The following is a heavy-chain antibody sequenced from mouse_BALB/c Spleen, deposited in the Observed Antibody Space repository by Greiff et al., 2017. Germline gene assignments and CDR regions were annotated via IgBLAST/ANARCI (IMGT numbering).Heavy chain of an antibody. J-gene: IGHJ2*01. CDR2: ISDGGSYT. V-gene: IGHV5-4*02. Sequence: EVKLMESGGGLVKPGGSLKLSCAASGFTFSDYYMYWVRQTPEKRLEWVATISDGGSYTYYPDSVKGRFTISRDNAKNNLYLQMSSLKSEDTAMYYCARGYFFDYWGQGTTLTVSS. CDR1: GFTFSDYY. CDR3: ARGYFFDY.